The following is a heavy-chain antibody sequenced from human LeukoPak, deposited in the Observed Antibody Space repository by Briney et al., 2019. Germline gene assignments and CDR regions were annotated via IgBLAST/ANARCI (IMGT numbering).Heavy chain of an antibody. CDR3: VKLSSGSGSSFGFDS. CDR2: ISNNGGYT. Sequence: GGSLRLSCAASGFTFSSSAMSWVRQAPGKGLEWVSAISNNGGYTYYADSVRGRFTISRDNSKDLLYLQMDSLRAEDTAVYYCVKLSSGSGSSFGFDSWGLGTLVTVSS. J-gene: IGHJ4*02. D-gene: IGHD6-13*01. V-gene: IGHV3-23*01. CDR1: GFTFSSSA.